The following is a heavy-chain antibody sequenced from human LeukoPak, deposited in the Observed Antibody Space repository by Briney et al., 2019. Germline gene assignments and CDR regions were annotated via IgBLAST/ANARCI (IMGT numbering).Heavy chain of an antibody. Sequence: GGSLRLSCAASGFTFSSYGMHWVRQAPGKGLEWVAVIWYDGSNKYYADSVKGRFTISRDNSKNTLYLQMNSLRAEDTAVYYCAKDPSYYYGSGSDYFDSWGQGTLVTVSS. D-gene: IGHD3-10*01. CDR2: IWYDGSNK. CDR1: GFTFSSYG. CDR3: AKDPSYYYGSGSDYFDS. J-gene: IGHJ4*02. V-gene: IGHV3-33*06.